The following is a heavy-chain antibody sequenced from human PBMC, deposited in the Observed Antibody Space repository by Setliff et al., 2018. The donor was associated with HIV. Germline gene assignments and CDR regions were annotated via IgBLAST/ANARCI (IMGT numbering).Heavy chain of an antibody. Sequence: WASVKVSCKASGGTFNTYAINWVRQAPGQGLEWMGGIVPIYGVATYAQKFQGRVTITADASTSTANMELRSLRSEDTAVYYCARGVDWSYRKFFDNWGQGTLVTVSS. D-gene: IGHD3-16*02. J-gene: IGHJ4*02. CDR2: IVPIYGVA. CDR3: ARGVDWSYRKFFDN. CDR1: GGTFNTYA. V-gene: IGHV1-69*13.